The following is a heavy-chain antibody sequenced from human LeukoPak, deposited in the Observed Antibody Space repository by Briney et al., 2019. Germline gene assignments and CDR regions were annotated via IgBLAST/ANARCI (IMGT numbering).Heavy chain of an antibody. CDR1: GFTFSNYA. CDR3: AKTNGYFDS. Sequence: GGSLRLSCAASGFTFSNYAMTWLRQAPGKGLECVSGINGGGDNAYYTNSGKGRFTISRDNSKNTLYLQMNSLRAEDTAVYYCAKTNGYFDSWGQGTLVTVSS. CDR2: INGGGDNA. V-gene: IGHV3-23*01. J-gene: IGHJ4*02.